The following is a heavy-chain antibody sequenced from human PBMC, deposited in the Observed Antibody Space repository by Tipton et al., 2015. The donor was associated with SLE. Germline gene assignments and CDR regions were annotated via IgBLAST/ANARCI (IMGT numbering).Heavy chain of an antibody. V-gene: IGHV4-59*08. Sequence: TLSLTCTVSGGSISSYYWSWIRQPPGKGLEWIGSIYHSGSTYYNPSLKSRVTISVDTSKNQFSLKLSSVTAADTAVYYCARPPTAWGQGTLVTVSS. D-gene: IGHD4-11*01. J-gene: IGHJ5*02. CDR3: ARPPTA. CDR1: GGSISSYY. CDR2: IYHSGST.